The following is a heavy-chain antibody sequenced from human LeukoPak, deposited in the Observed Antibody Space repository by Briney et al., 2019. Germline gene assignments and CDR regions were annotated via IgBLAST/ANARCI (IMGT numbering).Heavy chain of an antibody. CDR3: GRDGGYRRTDY. Sequence: PGGSLRLSCAASGFTFSSYWMSWDRQAPGKGLEWVANIKQDGSEKYYVDSVKGRFTISRDNAKSTLYLQMNILRAEDTAVYYCGRDGGYRRTDYWGQGTLVTVSS. CDR1: GFTFSSYW. J-gene: IGHJ4*02. CDR2: IKQDGSEK. D-gene: IGHD5-24*01. V-gene: IGHV3-7*01.